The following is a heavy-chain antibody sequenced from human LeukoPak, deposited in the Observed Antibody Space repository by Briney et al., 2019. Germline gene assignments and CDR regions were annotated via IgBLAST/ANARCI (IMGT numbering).Heavy chain of an antibody. CDR1: GFTFSDYY. CDR3: AKTEKGRDGYTFDY. CDR2: TSGSGGST. V-gene: IGHV3-23*01. J-gene: IGHJ4*02. Sequence: GGSLRLSCAASGFTFSDYYMSWIRQAPGKGLEWVSATSGSGGSTYYADSVKGRFTISRDNSKNTLYLQMNSLRAEDTAVYYCAKTEKGRDGYTFDYWGQGTLVTVSS. D-gene: IGHD5-12*01.